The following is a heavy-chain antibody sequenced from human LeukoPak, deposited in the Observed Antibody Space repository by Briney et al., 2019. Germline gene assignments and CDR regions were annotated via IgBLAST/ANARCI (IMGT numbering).Heavy chain of an antibody. CDR3: AKASVRGYSGYDLDY. CDR2: ISGSGEST. CDR1: GFTFSSVA. J-gene: IGHJ4*02. V-gene: IGHV3-23*01. Sequence: GESLRLSCAASGFTFSSVAMNWVRQAPGKGLEWVAGISGSGESTYYADSVKGRFTISRDNSKNTLYLQMNSLRAEDTAVYYCAKASVRGYSGYDLDYWGQGTLVTVSS. D-gene: IGHD5-12*01.